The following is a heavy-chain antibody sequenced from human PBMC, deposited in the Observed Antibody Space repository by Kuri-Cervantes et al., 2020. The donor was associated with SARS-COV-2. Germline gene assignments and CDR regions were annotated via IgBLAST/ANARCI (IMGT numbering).Heavy chain of an antibody. CDR1: GFALSRFA. CDR2: ISSDNHYI. D-gene: IGHD5-18*01. Sequence: GGSLRPSCAASGFALSRFAMNWVRQAPGKGLEWVSSISSDNHYIFYGDSMKGRFTISRNNARNSLYLQMNSLRAEDTAMYYCVKDRDRDTGRVFDTFDKWGQGTMVTVSS. V-gene: IGHV3-21*06. J-gene: IGHJ3*02. CDR3: VKDRDRDTGRVFDTFDK.